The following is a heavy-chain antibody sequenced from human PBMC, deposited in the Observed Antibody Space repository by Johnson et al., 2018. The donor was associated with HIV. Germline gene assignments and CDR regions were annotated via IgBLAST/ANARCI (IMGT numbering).Heavy chain of an antibody. Sequence: QVVESGGGLVQPGRSLRLSCAASGFTFDDYAMHWVRQAPGKGLEWVSGISWNSGSIGYADSVKGRFTISRDNAKNSLYLQMNSLRAEDTALYYCAKDKEWELLGAFDIWGQGTMVTVSS. CDR1: GFTFDDYA. D-gene: IGHD1-26*01. CDR2: ISWNSGSI. J-gene: IGHJ3*02. CDR3: AKDKEWELLGAFDI. V-gene: IGHV3-9*01.